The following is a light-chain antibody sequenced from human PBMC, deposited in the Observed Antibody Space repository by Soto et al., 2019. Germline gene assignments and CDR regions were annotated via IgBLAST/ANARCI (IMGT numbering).Light chain of an antibody. V-gene: IGKV3-20*01. CDR2: GAS. CDR1: QSVSSY. CDR3: QQYAGSPRT. J-gene: IGKJ1*01. Sequence: IMLTHSPATLSLSPGERATLSCRASQSVSSYLAWYQQRPGQAPSLLMYGASSRATGIPDRFSGSGSGTDFTLTISRLEPQDFAVYFCQQYAGSPRTFGQGTKVDIK.